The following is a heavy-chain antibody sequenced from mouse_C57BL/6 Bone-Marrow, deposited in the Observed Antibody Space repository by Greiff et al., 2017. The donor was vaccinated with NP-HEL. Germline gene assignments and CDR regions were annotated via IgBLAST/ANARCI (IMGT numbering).Heavy chain of an antibody. Sequence: EVKLMESGGGLVKPGGSLKLSCAASGFTFSSYAMSWVRQTPEKRLEWVATISDGGSYTYYPDNVKGRFTISRDNAKNNLYLQMSHLKSEDTAMYYCASLIPDYFDYWGQGTTLTVSS. V-gene: IGHV5-4*03. CDR2: ISDGGSYT. CDR1: GFTFSSYA. J-gene: IGHJ2*01. CDR3: ASLIPDYFDY.